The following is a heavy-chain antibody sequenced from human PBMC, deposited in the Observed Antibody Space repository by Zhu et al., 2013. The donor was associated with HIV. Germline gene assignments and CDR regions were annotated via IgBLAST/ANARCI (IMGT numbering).Heavy chain of an antibody. V-gene: IGHV1-18*01. D-gene: IGHD6-19*01. CDR1: GYTFTSYG. Sequence: QVQLVQSGGEVKKPGASVKVSCKASGYTFTSYGFSWLRQAPGQGLEWMGWISAYNGDTNYAQKFQGRVTMTTDTSTSTAYMELRSLRSDDTAVYYCARVHSSGWHTSDYFDYWGQGTLVTSPQ. CDR2: ISAYNGDT. J-gene: IGHJ4*02. CDR3: ARVHSSGWHTSDYFDY.